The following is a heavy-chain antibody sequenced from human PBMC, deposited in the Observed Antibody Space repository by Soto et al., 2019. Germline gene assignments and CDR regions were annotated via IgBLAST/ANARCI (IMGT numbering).Heavy chain of an antibody. Sequence: GASVKVSCKASGGTFSSYAISWVRQAPGQGLEWMGGIIPIFGTANYAQKFQGRVTITADESTSTAYMELSSLRSEDTAVYYCARARNYHYGMDVWGQGTTVTVSS. V-gene: IGHV1-69*13. CDR2: IIPIFGTA. J-gene: IGHJ6*02. CDR3: ARARNYHYGMDV. CDR1: GGTFSSYA.